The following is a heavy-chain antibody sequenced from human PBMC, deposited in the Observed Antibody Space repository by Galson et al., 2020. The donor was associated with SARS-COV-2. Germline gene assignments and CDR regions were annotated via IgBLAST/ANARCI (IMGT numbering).Heavy chain of an antibody. CDR2: ISGSA. D-gene: IGHD6-19*01. J-gene: IGHJ4*02. V-gene: IGHV3-23*01. CDR1: GFTFSSYD. Sequence: GESLKISCAASGFTFSSYDMSWVRQAPGKGLEWVSAISGSAYYADSVKGRFTISRDNSKNTVDLQMNSLRAEDTAVYYCAKDSSGWYGGVFFDYWGQGTLVTVSS. CDR3: AKDSSGWYGGVFFDY.